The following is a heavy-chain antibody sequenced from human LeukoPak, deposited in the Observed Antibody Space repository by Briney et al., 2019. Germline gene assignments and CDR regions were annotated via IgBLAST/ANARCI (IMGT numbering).Heavy chain of an antibody. CDR3: ARLTVAGTYVGPWFDY. J-gene: IGHJ4*02. CDR1: GGSISSYY. Sequence: PSETLSLTCTVSGGSISSYYWSWIRQPPGKGLEWKGYIYYSGSTNYNPSLKSRVTISVDTSKNQFSLKLSSVTAADTAVYYCARLTVAGTYVGPWFDYWGQGTLVTVSS. CDR2: IYYSGST. D-gene: IGHD6-19*01. V-gene: IGHV4-59*01.